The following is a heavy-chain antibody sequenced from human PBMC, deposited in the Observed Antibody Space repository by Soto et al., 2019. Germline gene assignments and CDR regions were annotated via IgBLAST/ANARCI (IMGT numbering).Heavy chain of an antibody. Sequence: QVQLQQWGAGLLKPSETLSLTCAVYGGSFSGYYWSWIRQPPGKGLEWIGEINHSGSTNYNPSLKSRVTISVDKSKNQFSLKLSSVTAADTAVYYCARISSGWYYGWRDYCGQGTLVTVSS. D-gene: IGHD6-19*01. CDR1: GGSFSGYY. J-gene: IGHJ4*02. CDR2: INHSGST. V-gene: IGHV4-34*01. CDR3: ARISSGWYYGWRDY.